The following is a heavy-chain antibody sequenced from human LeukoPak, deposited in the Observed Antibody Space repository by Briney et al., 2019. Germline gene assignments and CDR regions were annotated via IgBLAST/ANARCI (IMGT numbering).Heavy chain of an antibody. CDR3: AKVKDDGYLKNYLDY. CDR1: GFTFSSYG. V-gene: IGHV3-30*18. J-gene: IGHJ4*02. Sequence: QTGGSLRLSCAASGFTFSSYGMHWVRQAPGKGLEWVAVISYDGSNKYYADSVKGRFTISRDKSKNTLYLQMNSLRAEDTAMYYCAKVKDDGYLKNYLDYWGQGTLVTVSS. D-gene: IGHD3-16*02. CDR2: ISYDGSNK.